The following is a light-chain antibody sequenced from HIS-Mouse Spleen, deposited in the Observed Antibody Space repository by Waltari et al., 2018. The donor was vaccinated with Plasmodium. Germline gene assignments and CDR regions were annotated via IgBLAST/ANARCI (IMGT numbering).Light chain of an antibody. Sequence: QSALTQPASVSGSPGQSITISCTGTSSDVGSYNLVSWYQQAPGKAPKLRIYEGSKRPSGVSNRFSGSKSGNTASLTISGLQAEDEADYYCCSYAGSRMVFGGGTKLTVL. CDR2: EGS. CDR3: CSYAGSRMV. V-gene: IGLV2-23*01. J-gene: IGLJ2*01. CDR1: SSDVGSYNL.